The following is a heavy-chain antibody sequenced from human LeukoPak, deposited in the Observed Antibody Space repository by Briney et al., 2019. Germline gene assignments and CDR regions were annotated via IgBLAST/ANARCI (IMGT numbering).Heavy chain of an antibody. CDR2: ISGSGGST. V-gene: IGHV3-23*01. D-gene: IGHD1-14*01. CDR3: AKTIVPTRNYDYYYGMDV. CDR1: GFTFSNAW. J-gene: IGHJ6*02. Sequence: GGSLRLSCAASGFTFSNAWMSWVRQAPGKGLEWVSAISGSGGSTYYADSVKGRFTISRDNSKSTLYLQMNSLRAEDAAVYYCAKTIVPTRNYDYYYGMDVWGQGTTVTVSS.